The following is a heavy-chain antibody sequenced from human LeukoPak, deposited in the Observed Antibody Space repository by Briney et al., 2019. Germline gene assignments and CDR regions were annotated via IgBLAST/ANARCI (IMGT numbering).Heavy chain of an antibody. CDR2: ILYGGSDK. D-gene: IGHD3-10*01. V-gene: IGHV3-30*03. CDR3: VKRSGGRSAASNSDYYYGMDV. J-gene: IGHJ6*02. Sequence: GGALRLSFAGSGFRFRGYCMPWVRQAPSKGLGWVAGILYGGSDKKYGDSVKGRFTISRDNAKNSLYLQMSSLSAEDTALYYCVKRSGGRSAASNSDYYYGMDVWGLGTTVTVSS. CDR1: GFRFRGYC.